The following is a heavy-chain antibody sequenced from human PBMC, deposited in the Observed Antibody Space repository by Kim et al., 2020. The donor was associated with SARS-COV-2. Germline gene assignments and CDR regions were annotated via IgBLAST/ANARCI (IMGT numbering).Heavy chain of an antibody. CDR2: IYPGDSDT. CDR1: GYSFTSYW. Sequence: GESLKISCKGSGYSFTSYWIGWVRQMPGKGLEWMGIIYPGDSDTRYSPSFQGQVTISADKSISTAYLQWSSLKASDTAMYYCARLPTWFGQPAQTGAGGMDVWGQGTTVTVSS. J-gene: IGHJ6*02. D-gene: IGHD1-26*01. V-gene: IGHV5-51*01. CDR3: ARLPTWFGQPAQTGAGGMDV.